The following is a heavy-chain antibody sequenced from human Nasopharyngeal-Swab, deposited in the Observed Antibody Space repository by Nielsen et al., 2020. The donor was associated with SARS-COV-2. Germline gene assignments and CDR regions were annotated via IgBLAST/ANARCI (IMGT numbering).Heavy chain of an antibody. CDR1: GFTFSNYN. CDR2: IKQDGSEK. D-gene: IGHD6-19*01. J-gene: IGHJ5*02. CDR3: AKYTSGWGWFDP. V-gene: IGHV3-7*03. Sequence: GGSLRLSCAASGFTFSNYNMNWVRQAPGKGLEWVAKIKQDGSEKYYVDSVKGRFTISRDNAKNSLYLQLNSLRAEDTAMYYCAKYTSGWGWFDPWGLGTLVTVSS.